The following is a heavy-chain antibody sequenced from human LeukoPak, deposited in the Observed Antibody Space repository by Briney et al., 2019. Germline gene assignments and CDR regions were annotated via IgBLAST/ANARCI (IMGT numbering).Heavy chain of an antibody. CDR2: ISGSGGST. Sequence: GGSLRLSCAASGFTFSSYSMSWVRQAPGKGLEWVSAISGSGGSTYYADSVKGRFTISRDNSKNTLYLQMNSLRAEDTAVYYCAKDKGYCSSTSCSPADYWGQGTLVTVSS. V-gene: IGHV3-23*01. CDR1: GFTFSSYS. CDR3: AKDKGYCSSTSCSPADY. D-gene: IGHD2-2*01. J-gene: IGHJ4*02.